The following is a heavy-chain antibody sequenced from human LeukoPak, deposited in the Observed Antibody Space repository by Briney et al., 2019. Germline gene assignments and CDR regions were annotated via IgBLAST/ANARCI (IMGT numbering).Heavy chain of an antibody. CDR3: ARHEGRIAVAGPY. J-gene: IGHJ4*02. D-gene: IGHD6-19*01. Sequence: SETLSLTCTVSGGSISSGSYYWSWIRQPAGKGLEWIGRIYTSGSTNYNPSLKSRVTISVDTSKNQFSLKLSSVTAADTAVYYCARHEGRIAVAGPYWGQGTLVTVSS. CDR2: IYTSGST. CDR1: GGSISSGSYY. V-gene: IGHV4-61*02.